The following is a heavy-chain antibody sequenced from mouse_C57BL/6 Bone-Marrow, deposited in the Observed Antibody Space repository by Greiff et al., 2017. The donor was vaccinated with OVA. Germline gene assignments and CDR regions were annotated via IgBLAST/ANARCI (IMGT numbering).Heavy chain of an antibody. CDR1: GYTFTDYY. CDR2: INPNNGGT. CDR3: AREDYYGSSFYYYAMDY. V-gene: IGHV1-26*01. J-gene: IGHJ4*01. Sequence: VQLKQSGPELVKPGASVKISCKASGYTFTDYYMNWVKQSHGKSLEWIGDINPNNGGTSYNQKFKGKATLTVDKSSSTAYMELRSLTSEDSAVYYCAREDYYGSSFYYYAMDYWGQGTSVTVSS. D-gene: IGHD1-1*01.